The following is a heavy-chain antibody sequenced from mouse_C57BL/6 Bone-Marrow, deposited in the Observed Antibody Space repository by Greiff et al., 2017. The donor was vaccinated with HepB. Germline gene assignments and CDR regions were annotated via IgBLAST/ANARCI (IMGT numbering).Heavy chain of an antibody. J-gene: IGHJ4*01. CDR3: ARVWFFYAMDY. V-gene: IGHV7-3*01. CDR1: GFTFTAYY. Sequence: EVNVVESGGGLVQPGGSLSLSCAASGFTFTAYYMSWVRPPPGKALEWLGFIRNKANGYTTEYSASVKGRFTISRDNSQRILYLQMNALRAEDSATYYCARVWFFYAMDYWGQGTSVTVSS. CDR2: IRNKANGYTT. D-gene: IGHD2-10*02.